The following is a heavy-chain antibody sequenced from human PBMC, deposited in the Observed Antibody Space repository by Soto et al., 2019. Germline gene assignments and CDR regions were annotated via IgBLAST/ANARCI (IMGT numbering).Heavy chain of an antibody. CDR1: GGSISSYY. CDR3: AKDAVLAAAMW. J-gene: IGHJ4*02. Sequence: SETLSLTCTVSGGSISSYYWSWIRQPPGKGLEWIGCLYNSGSTNYNPALKSRVTFTRDTSANTAYMELSSLISEDTAVYYCAKDAVLAAAMWWGQGTLVTVSS. V-gene: IGHV4-4*08. D-gene: IGHD6-13*01. CDR2: LYNSGST.